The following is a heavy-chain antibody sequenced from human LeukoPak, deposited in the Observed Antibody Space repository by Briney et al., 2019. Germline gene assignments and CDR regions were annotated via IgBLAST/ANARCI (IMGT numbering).Heavy chain of an antibody. CDR2: ISGSGGST. Sequence: PGGSLRLSCAASGFTFSSYAMSWVRQAPGKGLEWVSAISGSGGSTYYADSVKGRFTISRDNSKNTLYLQMNSLRAEDTAVYYCAKAADVLRYFDWLTAGFDYWGQGTLVTVSP. V-gene: IGHV3-23*01. J-gene: IGHJ4*02. D-gene: IGHD3-9*01. CDR1: GFTFSSYA. CDR3: AKAADVLRYFDWLTAGFDY.